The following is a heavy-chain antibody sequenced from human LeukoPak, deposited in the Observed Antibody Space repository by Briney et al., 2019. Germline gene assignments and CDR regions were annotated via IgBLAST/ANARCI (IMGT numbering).Heavy chain of an antibody. D-gene: IGHD2-15*01. CDR1: GGSISSYY. J-gene: IGHJ4*02. CDR2: IYYSGST. CDR3: ARVVAATKANFDY. Sequence: SETLSLTCTVSGGSISSYYWSWIRQPPGKGLEWIGYIYYSGSTNYNPSLKSRVTISVDTSKNQFSLKLSSVTAADTAVYYCARVVAATKANFDYWGQGTLVTVSS. V-gene: IGHV4-59*12.